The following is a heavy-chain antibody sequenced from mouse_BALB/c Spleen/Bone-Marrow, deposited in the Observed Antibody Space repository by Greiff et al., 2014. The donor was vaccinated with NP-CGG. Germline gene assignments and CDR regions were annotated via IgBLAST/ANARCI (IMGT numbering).Heavy chain of an antibody. CDR3: ARKYGDY. J-gene: IGHJ2*01. Sequence: VQLQQSGTELVRPGSSVKISCKASGYPFSSCWMSWVKQRPGQGLEWIGQIYPGDGETNYNGKFKGNATLTADKSSSTAYMQLISLTSEDSAVYFCARKYGDYWGQGTTLTVSS. CDR1: GYPFSSCW. CDR2: IYPGDGET. V-gene: IGHV1-80*01. D-gene: IGHD2-10*02.